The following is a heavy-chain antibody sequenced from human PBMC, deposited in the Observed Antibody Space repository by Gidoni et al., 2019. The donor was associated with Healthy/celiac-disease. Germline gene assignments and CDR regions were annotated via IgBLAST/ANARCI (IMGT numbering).Heavy chain of an antibody. CDR1: GFSLSTSGVG. J-gene: IGHJ5*02. Sequence: QITLKESGPTLVKPTQTLTLPCPFSGFSLSTSGVGVGWIRQPPGTALEWLALIYWNDDKRYSPSLKSRLTITKDTSKIQVVLTMTNMDPVDTATYYCAHRPYGSGYYNWFDPWGQGTLVTVSS. CDR2: IYWNDDK. CDR3: AHRPYGSGYYNWFDP. D-gene: IGHD3-10*01. V-gene: IGHV2-5*01.